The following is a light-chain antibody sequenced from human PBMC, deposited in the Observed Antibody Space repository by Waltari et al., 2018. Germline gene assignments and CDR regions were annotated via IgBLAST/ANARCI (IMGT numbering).Light chain of an antibody. Sequence: GQSITISCSGTTNDIGTYDYASWYQHHPGKAPKLIIYDVSHRPSGVSSRFSGSKSGNTASLTVSGRQAEDEAAYYCSSYTSTSPLVVFGGGTNLTDL. CDR3: SSYTSTSPLVV. CDR2: DVS. CDR1: TNDIGTYDY. J-gene: IGLJ2*01. V-gene: IGLV2-14*03.